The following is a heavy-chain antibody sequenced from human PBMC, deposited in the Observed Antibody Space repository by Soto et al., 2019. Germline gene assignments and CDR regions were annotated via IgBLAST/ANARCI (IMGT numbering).Heavy chain of an antibody. Sequence: QVQLVESGGGVVQPGRSLRLSCAASGFTFSSYAMHWVRQAPGKGLEWVAVISYDGSNKYYADSVKGRFTISRDNSKNTLYLQMNSLRAEDTAVYYCARVHERVLLTYYYYYYGMDVWGQGTTDTVSS. CDR2: ISYDGSNK. J-gene: IGHJ6*02. D-gene: IGHD3-10*01. CDR3: ARVHERVLLTYYYYYYGMDV. V-gene: IGHV3-30-3*01. CDR1: GFTFSSYA.